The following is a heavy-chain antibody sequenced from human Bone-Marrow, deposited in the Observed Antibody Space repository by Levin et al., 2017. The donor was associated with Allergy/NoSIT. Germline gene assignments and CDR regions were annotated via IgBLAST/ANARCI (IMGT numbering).Heavy chain of an antibody. CDR1: GYSFSNYW. V-gene: IGHV5-51*01. J-gene: IGHJ3*01. CDR2: IYPRDSDT. Sequence: LGESLKISCKGSGYSFSNYWIVWVRLVPGKGLESMGIIYPRDSDTRYSPSFQGQVIISADKSVGTAYLQWRSLKASDTAMYYCARPPESCSGGTCYNAFDLWGQGTMVTVSS. D-gene: IGHD2-15*01. CDR3: ARPPESCSGGTCYNAFDL.